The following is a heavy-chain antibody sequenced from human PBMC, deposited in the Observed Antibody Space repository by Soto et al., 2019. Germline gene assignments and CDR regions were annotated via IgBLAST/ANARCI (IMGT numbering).Heavy chain of an antibody. Sequence: QVQLQESGPGLVKPSGTLSLTCVVSGASISDSHWWTWVRQPPGKGLEWIGEMFHSGSTNYNPTLKSRVTISIDKSRDQFSLNLNSVTAADTAVYYCAKHHDYAIDAWGQGTTVTVSS. CDR3: AKHHDYAIDA. J-gene: IGHJ6*02. CDR2: MFHSGST. V-gene: IGHV4-4*02. CDR1: GASISDSHW.